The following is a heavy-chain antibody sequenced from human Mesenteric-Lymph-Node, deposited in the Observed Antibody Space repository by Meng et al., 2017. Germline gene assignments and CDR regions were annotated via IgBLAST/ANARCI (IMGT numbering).Heavy chain of an antibody. J-gene: IGHJ5*02. Sequence: GSLRLSCTVSGGSISSYYWGWIRRPPGKGLEWVGSIYHSGNTYYNPSLKSRVTISVDTSKNQFSLKLRSVTAADTAIYYCVRGPAGVDTAMDTWGQGTLVTVSS. CDR3: VRGPAGVDTAMDT. CDR1: GGSISSYY. CDR2: IYHSGNT. D-gene: IGHD5-18*01. V-gene: IGHV4-38-2*02.